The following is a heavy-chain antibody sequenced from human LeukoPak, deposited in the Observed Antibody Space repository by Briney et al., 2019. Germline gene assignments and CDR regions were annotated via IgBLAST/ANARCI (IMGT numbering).Heavy chain of an antibody. V-gene: IGHV3-11*04. D-gene: IGHD5-24*01. CDR3: ARERSRDGYLTLDY. CDR2: ISEIGDMI. Sequence: GGSLRLSCAGSGFPFNDHSMNWIRQAPGKGLEWVSYISEIGDMIYYADSVKGRFTISRDNANNSLYLQLTSLRAEDTAVYYCARERSRDGYLTLDYWGQGTLVSVSS. J-gene: IGHJ4*02. CDR1: GFPFNDHS.